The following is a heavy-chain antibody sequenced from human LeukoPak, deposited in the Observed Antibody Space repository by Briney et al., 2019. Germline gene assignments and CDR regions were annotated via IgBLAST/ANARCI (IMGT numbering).Heavy chain of an antibody. J-gene: IGHJ3*01. CDR2: ISSSGNNA. Sequence: GGSLRLSCAASGFTFSSYWMNWDRQAPGKGLEWVSLISSSGNNAYYADSVKGRFTISRDNSKNTLSLQMNSLRVEDTAIYYCAKDIQLSTWGLGTMVTVSS. D-gene: IGHD5-24*01. CDR1: GFTFSSYW. V-gene: IGHV3-23*01. CDR3: AKDIQLST.